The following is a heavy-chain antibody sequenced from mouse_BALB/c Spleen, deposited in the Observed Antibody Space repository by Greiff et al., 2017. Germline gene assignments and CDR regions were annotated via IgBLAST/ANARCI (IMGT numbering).Heavy chain of an antibody. CDR3: ARERTTVEDFDY. CDR1: GFTFSSYA. J-gene: IGHJ2*01. D-gene: IGHD1-1*01. Sequence: EGQLVESGGGLVKPGGSLKLSCAASGFTFSSYAMSWVRQTPEKRLEWVASISSGGSTYYPDSVKGRFTISRDNARNILYLQMSSLRSEDTAMYYCARERTTVEDFDYWGQGTTLTVSS. V-gene: IGHV5-6-5*01. CDR2: ISSGGST.